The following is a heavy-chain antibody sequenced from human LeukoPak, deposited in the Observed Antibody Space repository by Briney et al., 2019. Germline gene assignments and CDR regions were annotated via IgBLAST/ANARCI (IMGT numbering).Heavy chain of an antibody. CDR2: ISWNSGSI. CDR1: GFTFDDYA. V-gene: IGHV3-9*01. D-gene: IGHD2-2*01. Sequence: GGSLRLSCAASGFTFDDYAMHWVRQAPGKGLEWVSGISWNSGSIGYADSVKGRFTISRDNAKNSLYLQMNSLRAEDTALYYCAKEGVIGTCSSTSCHYNWFDSWGQGTLVTVSS. J-gene: IGHJ5*01. CDR3: AKEGVIGTCSSTSCHYNWFDS.